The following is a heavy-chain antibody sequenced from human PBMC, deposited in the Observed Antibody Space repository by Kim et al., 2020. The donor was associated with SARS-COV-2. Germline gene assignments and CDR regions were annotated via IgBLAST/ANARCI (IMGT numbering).Heavy chain of an antibody. CDR2: IYYSGST. CDR3: ANRVVIVADYGMDV. J-gene: IGHJ6*02. D-gene: IGHD5-12*01. CDR1: GGSISSYY. V-gene: IGHV4-59*13. Sequence: SETLSLTCTVSGGSISSYYWSWIRQPPGKGLEWIGYIYYSGSTNYNPSLKSRANISVDTSKNQFSLKLSSVTAADTAVFYGANRVVIVADYGMDVWGQGT.